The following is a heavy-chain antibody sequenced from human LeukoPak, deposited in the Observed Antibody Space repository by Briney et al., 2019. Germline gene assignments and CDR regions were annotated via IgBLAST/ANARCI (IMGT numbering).Heavy chain of an antibody. D-gene: IGHD3-10*01. CDR1: GFTFSRYW. CDR3: ARFAFGGYGMDV. CDR2: IKQDGSEK. V-gene: IGHV3-7*01. J-gene: IGHJ6*02. Sequence: GGSLRLSCAASGFTFSRYWMSWVRQAPGKGLEWVANIKQDGSEKYYVDSVKGRFTISRDNAKNSLYLQMNSLRAEDTAVYYCARFAFGGYGMDVWGQGTTVTVSS.